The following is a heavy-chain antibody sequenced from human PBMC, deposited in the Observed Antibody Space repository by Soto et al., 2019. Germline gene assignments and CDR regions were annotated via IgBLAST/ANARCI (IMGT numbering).Heavy chain of an antibody. CDR2: ISFNGNSL. Sequence: GGSLRLSCTASEFSFSSYAMHWIRQSPGKGLEWVAVISFNGNSLHYADSVKDRFTISRDNSKSTLYLQMNNMRTEDTAVYYCARTFDTITYYFDYWGQGTLVTVSS. V-gene: IGHV3-30-3*01. J-gene: IGHJ4*02. CDR3: ARTFDTITYYFDY. D-gene: IGHD3-9*01. CDR1: EFSFSSYA.